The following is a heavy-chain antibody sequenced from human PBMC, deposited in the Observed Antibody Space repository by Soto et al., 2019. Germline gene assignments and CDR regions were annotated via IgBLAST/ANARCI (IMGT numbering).Heavy chain of an antibody. CDR3: AHSRPPRLLYY. CDR2: IYWNDDK. V-gene: IGHV2-5*01. D-gene: IGHD6-6*01. J-gene: IGHJ4*02. CDR1: GFSLGTSGVG. Sequence: QITLKESGPTLVKPTQTLTLTCTFSGFSLGTSGVGVGWIRQPPGKALEWLALIYWNDDKRYSPSLNTRLTITKDTSKNQVVLTMTNMDPVDTATYYCAHSRPPRLLYYWGQGTLVTVSS.